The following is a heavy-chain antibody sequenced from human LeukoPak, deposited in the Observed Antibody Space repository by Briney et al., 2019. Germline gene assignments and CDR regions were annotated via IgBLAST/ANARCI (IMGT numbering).Heavy chain of an antibody. V-gene: IGHV4-39*01. CDR2: IYYSGST. Sequence: LRLSCAASGFTFSSYAMHWVRQAPGKGLEWIGSIYYSGSTYYNPSLKSRVTISVDTSKNQFSLKLSSVTAADTAVYYCARAPARITIFEGVPNWFDPWGQGTLVTVSS. J-gene: IGHJ5*02. CDR3: ARAPARITIFEGVPNWFDP. CDR1: GFTFSSYAMH. D-gene: IGHD3-3*01.